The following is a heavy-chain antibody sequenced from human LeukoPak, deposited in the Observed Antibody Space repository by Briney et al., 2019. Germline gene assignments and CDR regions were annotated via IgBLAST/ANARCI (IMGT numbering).Heavy chain of an antibody. Sequence: SVMVSCKASGTTFRSYAINWVRRAPGQGLEWMGAIIPSFGTVKYAQKFQGRVTMTADESTSTAYMDLNYLRSDDTAVYFCARATSANEYSYGFHFDYWGQGTLVTVSS. J-gene: IGHJ4*02. CDR2: IIPSFGTV. V-gene: IGHV1-69*01. CDR3: ARATSANEYSYGFHFDY. CDR1: GTTFRSYA. D-gene: IGHD5-18*01.